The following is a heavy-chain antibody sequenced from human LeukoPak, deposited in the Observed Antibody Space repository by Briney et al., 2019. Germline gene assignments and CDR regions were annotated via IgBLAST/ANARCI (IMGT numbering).Heavy chain of an antibody. D-gene: IGHD3-9*01. J-gene: IGHJ4*02. Sequence: GGSLRLSCAASGFTFSSYAMSWVRQAPGKGLEWVSAISGSGGSTYYADSVKGRFTISRDNSKNTLYLQMNSLRAEDTAVYYRAKDLDYDILTGLGDFDYWGQGTLVTVSS. V-gene: IGHV3-23*01. CDR3: AKDLDYDILTGLGDFDY. CDR2: ISGSGGST. CDR1: GFTFSSYA.